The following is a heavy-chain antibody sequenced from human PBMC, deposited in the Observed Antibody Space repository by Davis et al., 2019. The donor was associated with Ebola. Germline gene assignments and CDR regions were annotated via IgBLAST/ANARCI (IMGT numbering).Heavy chain of an antibody. V-gene: IGHV4-34*01. CDR2: INPRGKA. D-gene: IGHD2-2*01. J-gene: IGHJ4*02. CDR1: GGSLSDYF. Sequence: PSETLSLTCAVDGGSLSDYFWGWIRQPPGKGLEWIGEINPRGKAKYNPSLKSRATLSIDTSRKQISLKLTSLTAADTAVYYCASPHQIRGKDYFDLWGQGTLVTVSS. CDR3: ASPHQIRGKDYFDL.